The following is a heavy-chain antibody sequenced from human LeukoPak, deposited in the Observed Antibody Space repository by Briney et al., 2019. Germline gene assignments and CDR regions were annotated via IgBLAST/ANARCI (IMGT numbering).Heavy chain of an antibody. V-gene: IGHV4-34*01. CDR3: ARGLQQISVTDL. CDR2: INRSGAI. J-gene: IGHJ4*02. D-gene: IGHD6-19*01. CDR1: GGSFGSNY. Sequence: SETLSLTCGFYGGSFGSNYWTWIRQPPGKGLEWIGEINRSGAINYHPSLKSRVTISLDTSKNQFSLKIKSVTAADTAVYYCARGLQQISVTDLWGPGTLVVVSS.